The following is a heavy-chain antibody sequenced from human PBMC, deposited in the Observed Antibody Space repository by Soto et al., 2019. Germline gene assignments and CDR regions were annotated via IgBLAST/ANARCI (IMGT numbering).Heavy chain of an antibody. CDR3: AKDLVNTDYCDTRYYYYGMDV. J-gene: IGHJ6*02. D-gene: IGHD4-17*01. Sequence: QVQLVESGGGVVQPGRSLRLSCAASGFTFSSYGMHWVRQAPGKGLEWVAVISYDGSNKYYADSVKGRFTISRDNSKNTLYLQMNSLRAEDTAVYYCAKDLVNTDYCDTRYYYYGMDVWGQGTTVTVSS. V-gene: IGHV3-30*18. CDR2: ISYDGSNK. CDR1: GFTFSSYG.